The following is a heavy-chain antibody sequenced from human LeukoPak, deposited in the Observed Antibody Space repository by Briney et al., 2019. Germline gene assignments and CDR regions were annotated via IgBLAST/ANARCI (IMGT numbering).Heavy chain of an antibody. J-gene: IGHJ4*02. CDR3: ARAGYDSSGYDY. Sequence: SVKVSCKASGGTFSSYAISWVRQAPGQGLEWMGGIIPIFGTANYAQKLQGRVTMTTDTSTSTAYMELRSLRSDDTAVYYCARAGYDSSGYDYWGQGTLVTVSS. V-gene: IGHV1-69*05. CDR2: IIPIFGTA. CDR1: GGTFSSYA. D-gene: IGHD3-22*01.